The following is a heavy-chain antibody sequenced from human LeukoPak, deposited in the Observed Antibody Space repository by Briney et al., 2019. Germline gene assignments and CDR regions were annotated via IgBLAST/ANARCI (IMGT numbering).Heavy chain of an antibody. Sequence: GGSLRLSCAASGFTFSDYSINWVRQAPGKGLEWLSFICGMGSTVYYADSVKGRFTISRDNAKRSLYLQMNSLRVEDTALYYCARDKTTSFKNDFDSWGQGTLVTVSP. D-gene: IGHD1-14*01. J-gene: IGHJ4*02. CDR3: ARDKTTSFKNDFDS. CDR2: ICGMGSTV. CDR1: GFTFSDYS. V-gene: IGHV3-48*04.